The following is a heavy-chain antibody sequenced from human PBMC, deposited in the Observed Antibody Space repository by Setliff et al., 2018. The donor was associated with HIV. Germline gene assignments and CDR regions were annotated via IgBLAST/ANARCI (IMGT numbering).Heavy chain of an antibody. CDR1: GDSISTYY. Sequence: SETLSLTCSVSGDSISTYYWSWVRQPPGKGLEWIGYISPSGTTDNNPSLKSLVTISVDRSKNHLSLKLISVTAADTAVYYCGRLVAALLGNKAFDIWGQGTLVTVSS. CDR2: ISPSGTT. CDR3: GRLVAALLGNKAFDI. J-gene: IGHJ3*02. V-gene: IGHV4-4*09. D-gene: IGHD6-13*01.